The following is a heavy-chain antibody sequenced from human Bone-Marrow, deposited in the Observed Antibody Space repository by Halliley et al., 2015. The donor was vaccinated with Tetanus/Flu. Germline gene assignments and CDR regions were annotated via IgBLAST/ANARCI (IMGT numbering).Heavy chain of an antibody. CDR3: ARGDRNFDS. D-gene: IGHD2-21*02. CDR2: INQIGSED. Sequence: LEWVANINQIGSEDYYVDSVKGRFTIFRDNAKNSLYLQMNSLRADDTAVYYCARGDRNFDSWGQGTLVTVSS. J-gene: IGHJ4*02. V-gene: IGHV3-7*04.